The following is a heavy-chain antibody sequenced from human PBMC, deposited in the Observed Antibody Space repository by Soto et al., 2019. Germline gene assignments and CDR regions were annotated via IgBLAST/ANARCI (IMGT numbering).Heavy chain of an antibody. J-gene: IGHJ4*02. D-gene: IGHD2-8*01. CDR3: AREGGDIVLMVYAPAFDY. V-gene: IGHV1-46*01. CDR1: GYTFTSYY. Sequence: ASVKVSCKASGYTFTSYYMHWVRQAPGQGLEWMGIINPSGGSTSYAQKFQGRVTMTRDTSKSTVYMELSSLRSEDTAVYYCAREGGDIVLMVYAPAFDYWGQGTLVTVSS. CDR2: INPSGGST.